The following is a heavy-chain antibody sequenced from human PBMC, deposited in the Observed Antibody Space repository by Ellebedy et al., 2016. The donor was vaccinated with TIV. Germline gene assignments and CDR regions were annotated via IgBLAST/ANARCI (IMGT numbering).Heavy chain of an antibody. CDR2: ISSSSSYI. D-gene: IGHD2-15*01. CDR1: GFTFSSYS. CDR3: ARDPRRYCSGGSCYSDIDY. Sequence: GGSLRLSCAASGFTFSSYSMNWVRQAPGKGLEWVSSISSSSSYIYYADSVKGRFTIPRDNAKNSLYLQMNSLRAEDTAVYYCARDPRRYCSGGSCYSDIDYWGQGTLVTVSS. J-gene: IGHJ4*02. V-gene: IGHV3-21*01.